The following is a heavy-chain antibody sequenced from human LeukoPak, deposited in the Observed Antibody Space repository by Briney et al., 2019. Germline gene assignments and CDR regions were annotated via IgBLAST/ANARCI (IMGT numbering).Heavy chain of an antibody. Sequence: PSETLSLTCAVYGGSFSGYYWSWIRQPPGKGLEWIGEINHSGSTNYNPSLKSRVTISVDTSKNQFSLKLSSVTAADTAVYYCARRFRGYGSGIGLFDPWGQGTLVTVSS. D-gene: IGHD3-10*01. CDR1: GGSFSGYY. CDR2: INHSGST. V-gene: IGHV4-34*01. J-gene: IGHJ5*02. CDR3: ARRFRGYGSGIGLFDP.